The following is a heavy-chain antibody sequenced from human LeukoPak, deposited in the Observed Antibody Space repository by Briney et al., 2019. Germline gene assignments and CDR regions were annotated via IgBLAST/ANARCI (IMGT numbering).Heavy chain of an antibody. Sequence: SETLSLTCAVYGGSFSGDYWSWIRQPPGKGLEWIGQINHSGSTNYNPSLKSRVTISLDTSKNQFSLKLRSVTAADTAVYYCAKHLRRRFFSKTLGFDPWGQGTLVTVSS. CDR2: INHSGST. J-gene: IGHJ5*02. V-gene: IGHV4-34*01. CDR3: AKHLRRRFFSKTLGFDP. D-gene: IGHD3-3*01. CDR1: GGSFSGDY.